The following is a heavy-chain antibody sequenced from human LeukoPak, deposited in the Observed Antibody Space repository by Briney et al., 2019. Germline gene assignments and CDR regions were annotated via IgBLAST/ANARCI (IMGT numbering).Heavy chain of an antibody. D-gene: IGHD6-19*01. J-gene: IGHJ4*02. CDR2: ISYDGSNK. CDR1: GFTFSSYG. CDR3: AKPSSGSSGWYPTFDY. V-gene: IGHV3-30*18. Sequence: GRFLRLSCAASGFTFSSYGMHWVRQAPGKGLEWVAVISYDGSNKYYADSVKGRFTISRDNSKNTLYLQMNSLRAEDTAVYYCAKPSSGSSGWYPTFDYWGQGTLVTVSS.